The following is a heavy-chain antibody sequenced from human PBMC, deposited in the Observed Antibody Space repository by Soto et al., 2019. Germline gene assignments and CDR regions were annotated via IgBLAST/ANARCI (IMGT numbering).Heavy chain of an antibody. V-gene: IGHV1-18*01. CDR3: ARDLTIVPATHPRLENYGMDV. CDR2: ISPYNGHT. J-gene: IGHJ6*02. D-gene: IGHD2-2*01. CDR1: GYSFTSYG. Sequence: QGQLVQSAGEVKKPGASVKVSCKASGYSFTSYGISWVRRAPGQGLEWMGWISPYNGHTQFVERFQGRVTMTTDTSTKTAYMELRNLRSDDTAHYYCARDLTIVPATHPRLENYGMDVWGQGTTVIVSS.